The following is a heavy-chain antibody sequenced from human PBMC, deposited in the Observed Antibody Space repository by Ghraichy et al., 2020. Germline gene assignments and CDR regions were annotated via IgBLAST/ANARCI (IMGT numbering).Heavy chain of an antibody. V-gene: IGHV4-31*03. J-gene: IGHJ6*02. CDR3: ARDKTNKGGMDV. D-gene: IGHD1/OR15-1a*01. CDR1: GGSISSGGYY. CDR2: IYYSGST. Sequence: TLSLTCTVSGGSISSGGYYWSWIRQHPGKGLEWIGYIYYSGSTYYNPSLKSRVTISVDTSKNQFSLKLSSVTAADTAVYYCARDKTNKGGMDVWGQGTTVTVSS.